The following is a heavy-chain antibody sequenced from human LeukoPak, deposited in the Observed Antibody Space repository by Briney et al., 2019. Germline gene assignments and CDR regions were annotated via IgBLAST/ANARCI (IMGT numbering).Heavy chain of an antibody. D-gene: IGHD3-16*01. CDR2: IYTGGTT. J-gene: IGHJ4*02. V-gene: IGHV3-66*01. CDR1: GFTVSSNS. CDR3: ARDVAAPGGVYFDY. Sequence: GGSLRLSCTASGFTVSSNSMSWVRQAPGKGLVWVSVIYTGGTTYYADSVKGRFTISRDNSKNTLYLQMNSLRAEDTAVYYCARDVAAPGGVYFDYWGQGTLVTVSS.